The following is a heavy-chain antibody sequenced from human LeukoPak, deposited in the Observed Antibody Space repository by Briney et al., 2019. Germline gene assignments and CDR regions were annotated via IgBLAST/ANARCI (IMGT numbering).Heavy chain of an antibody. D-gene: IGHD3-10*01. CDR1: GFTFSNYG. V-gene: IGHV3-30*18. CDR3: AKKAFDSGSYHWFDP. Sequence: PGRSLRLSCAASGFTFSNYGMHWVRQAPGKGLEWAAVISYGGSNKYYADSVKGRFTISRDNSKNTVSLQMNSLRAEDTAVYYCAKKAFDSGSYHWFDPWGQGTLVTVSS. CDR2: ISYGGSNK. J-gene: IGHJ5*02.